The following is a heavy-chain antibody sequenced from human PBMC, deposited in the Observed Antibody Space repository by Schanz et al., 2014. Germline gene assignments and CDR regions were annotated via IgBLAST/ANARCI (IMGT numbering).Heavy chain of an antibody. CDR2: MNSKTGNT. V-gene: IGHV1-8*01. D-gene: IGHD6-13*01. CDR3: ASSGAGYSSSWDFDY. CDR1: GYTFTSYD. J-gene: IGHJ4*02. Sequence: QVQLVQSGAEVKKPGASVKVSCEASGYTFTSYDINWVRQATGQGLEWMGWMNSKTGNTGYAQRFQGRVTITADKSTFTAYMDVSSLRSEDTAVYYCASSGAGYSSSWDFDYWGQGTLVTVSS.